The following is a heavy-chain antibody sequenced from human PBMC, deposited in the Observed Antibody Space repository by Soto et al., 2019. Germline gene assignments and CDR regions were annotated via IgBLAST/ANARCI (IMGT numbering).Heavy chain of an antibody. D-gene: IGHD2-2*01. CDR2: IDPSDSYT. J-gene: IGHJ4*02. Sequence: EVQLVQSGAEVKKPGESLRISCKGSGYSFTSYWISWVRQMPGKGLEWMGRIDPSDSYTNYSPSFQGHVTISADKSISTAYLQWSSLKASDTAMYYCASEGRYCSSTSCYDGLDYWGQGTLVTVSS. CDR3: ASEGRYCSSTSCYDGLDY. V-gene: IGHV5-10-1*03. CDR1: GYSFTSYW.